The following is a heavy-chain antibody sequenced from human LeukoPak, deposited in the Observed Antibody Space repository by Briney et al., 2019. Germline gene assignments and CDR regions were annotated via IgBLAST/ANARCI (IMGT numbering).Heavy chain of an antibody. CDR1: GGSISNYY. Sequence: PSETLSLTCTVSGGSISNYYWSWIRQPPGKGLEWIGYIYYRGSTNFNPSLKSRVTISVDTSKNQFSLKLSSVTAADTALYYCARAGHGYYGVYFYYYGMDVWGQGTTVTVSS. CDR3: ARAGHGYYGVYFYYYGMDV. D-gene: IGHD3-22*01. CDR2: IYYRGST. V-gene: IGHV4-59*08. J-gene: IGHJ6*02.